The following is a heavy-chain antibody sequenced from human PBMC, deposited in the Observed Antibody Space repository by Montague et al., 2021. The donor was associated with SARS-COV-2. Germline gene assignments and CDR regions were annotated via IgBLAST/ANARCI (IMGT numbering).Heavy chain of an antibody. Sequence: SLRLSCAASGFTFTSYAMGWTRQAPGKVLEWVSAVHYVTPNTYXXXSXXGRFSISRDNSKNTLYLQLNSLRAEGTAISFCVRLATGYPNWFDSWGQGTLVTVSS. CDR1: GFTFTSYA. CDR2: VHYVTPNT. J-gene: IGHJ5*01. D-gene: IGHD3-9*01. CDR3: VRLATGYPNWFDS. V-gene: IGHV3-23*01.